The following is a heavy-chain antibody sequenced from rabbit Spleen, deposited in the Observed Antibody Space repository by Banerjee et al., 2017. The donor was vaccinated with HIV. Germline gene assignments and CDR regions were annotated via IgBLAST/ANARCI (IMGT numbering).Heavy chain of an antibody. V-gene: IGHV1S40*01. J-gene: IGHJ4*01. CDR3: ARDGAGGSYFAL. CDR2: INIVTGKT. D-gene: IGHD8-1*01. CDR1: GVSFSDKDV. Sequence: QSLEESGGDLVKPGASLTLTCTASGVSFSDKDVMCWVRQAPGKGLEWIACINIVTGKTVYASWAKGRFIMSRTSSTTVTLQMTSLTAADTATYFCARDGAGGSYFALWGQGTLVT.